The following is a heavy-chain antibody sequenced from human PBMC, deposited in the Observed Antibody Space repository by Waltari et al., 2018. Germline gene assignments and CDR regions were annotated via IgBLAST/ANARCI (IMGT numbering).Heavy chain of an antibody. D-gene: IGHD2-15*01. CDR2: VNGSGGS. Sequence: QLQLQESGPGLVKPSGTLSLSCGVSGDSVSSAYLWNWVRQSPHKGLEWIGQVNGSGGSNYNPSFASRVTVSLDTSKNLFSLKLTSATAADTAVYYCARDRGRGLYLDTWGPGTLVTVSP. J-gene: IGHJ5*02. V-gene: IGHV4-4*02. CDR3: ARDRGRGLYLDT. CDR1: GDSVSSAYL.